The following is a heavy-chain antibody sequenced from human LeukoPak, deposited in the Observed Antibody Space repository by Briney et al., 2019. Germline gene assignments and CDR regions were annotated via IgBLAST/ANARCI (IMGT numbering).Heavy chain of an antibody. J-gene: IGHJ6*03. CDR1: GFTFSTYG. V-gene: IGHV3-23*01. CDR3: AKGGAVSSKSITMVRGTRRYYYYMDV. Sequence: GGSLRLSCGASGFTFSTYGMTWVRQAPGKGLEWVSGMSDSGTNTYYADSVKGRFTISRDNSKNTLYLQMKSLRAEDTAVYYCAKGGAVSSKSITMVRGTRRYYYYMDVWGKGTTVTISS. CDR2: MSDSGTNT. D-gene: IGHD3-10*01.